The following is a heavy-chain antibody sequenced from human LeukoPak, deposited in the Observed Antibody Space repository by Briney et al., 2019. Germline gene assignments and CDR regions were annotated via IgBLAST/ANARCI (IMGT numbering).Heavy chain of an antibody. Sequence: GGSLRLSCAASGFTFSSYAMSWVRQAPGKGLEWVSAISGSGGSTYYADSVKGRFTISRDNSKNTLYLQMNSLRAEDTAVYYCAKGERVFTMIVAPAFDIWGQGTMVTVSS. CDR3: AKGERVFTMIVAPAFDI. CDR1: GFTFSSYA. V-gene: IGHV3-23*01. J-gene: IGHJ3*02. D-gene: IGHD3-22*01. CDR2: ISGSGGST.